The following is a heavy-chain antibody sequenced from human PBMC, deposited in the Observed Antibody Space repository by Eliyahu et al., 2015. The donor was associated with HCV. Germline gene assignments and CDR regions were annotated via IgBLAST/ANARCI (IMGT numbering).Heavy chain of an antibody. CDR3: ARGSSTVTNYYYFDY. V-gene: IGHV4-34*01. J-gene: IGHJ4*02. Sequence: QVQLQQWGAGLLKPSETLSLTCAVYGGSFSGYYWSWIRQPPGKGLEWIGEINHSGSTNYNPSLKSRVTISVDTSKNQFSLKLSSVTAADTAVYYCARGSSTVTNYYYFDYWGQGTLVTVSS. CDR2: INHSGST. D-gene: IGHD4-17*01. CDR1: GGSFSGYY.